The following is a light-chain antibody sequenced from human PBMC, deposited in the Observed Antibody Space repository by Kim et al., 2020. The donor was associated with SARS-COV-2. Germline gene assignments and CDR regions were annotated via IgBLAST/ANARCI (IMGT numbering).Light chain of an antibody. CDR3: SSYTVSTAVV. J-gene: IGLJ3*02. CDR1: SHNVGGSNL. V-gene: IGLV2-14*03. Sequence: QSTTSSSTGTSHNVGGSNLVPWYQQHPDKAPKLMIYSVDNRPSGVSNRFSGSKSGNTASLTISGLQPEDEADYYCSSYTVSTAVVFGGGTQLTVL. CDR2: SVD.